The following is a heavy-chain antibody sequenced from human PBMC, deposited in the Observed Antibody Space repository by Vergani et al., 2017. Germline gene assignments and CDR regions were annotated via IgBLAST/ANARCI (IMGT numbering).Heavy chain of an antibody. CDR2: ISGSGGST. J-gene: IGHJ3*02. V-gene: IGHV3-23*01. CDR1: GFTFSSSA. Sequence: EVQLLESGGGLVQPGGSLRLSCADSGFTFSSSAMSWVRQAPGKGLEWVSAISGSGGSTYYADSVKGRFTISRDNSKSTLYLQMNSLRAEDTAVYYCAKDRSITMIVGVIEDAFDIWGQGTMVTVSS. CDR3: AKDRSITMIVGVIEDAFDI. D-gene: IGHD3-22*01.